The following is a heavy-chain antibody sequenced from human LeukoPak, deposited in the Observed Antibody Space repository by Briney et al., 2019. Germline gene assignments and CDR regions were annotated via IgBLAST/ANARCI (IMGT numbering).Heavy chain of an antibody. CDR1: GFTFSDTW. V-gene: IGHV3-74*01. CDR2: ISYDGTTT. Sequence: GGSLRLSCVTSGFTFSDTWMHWVRQAPGKGLVWVSRISYDGTTTIYADSVKGRFTISRDNAKSTLYMQMHSLRAEDTAVYYCARPCGYCAPDSSFCLGDWGRGTLVTVSS. D-gene: IGHD3-22*01. CDR3: ARPCGYCAPDSSFCLGD. J-gene: IGHJ4*02.